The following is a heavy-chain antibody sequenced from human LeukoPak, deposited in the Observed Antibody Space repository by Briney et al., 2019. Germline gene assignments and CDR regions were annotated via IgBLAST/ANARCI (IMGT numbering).Heavy chain of an antibody. J-gene: IGHJ6*03. V-gene: IGHV4-39*07. Sequence: SETLSLTCTVSGDSIRTNNYYWGWVRQPPGEGLEWIGSISYGGATYYNPSLKSRVTISLDTSKRQFSLKLSSVTAADTAVYYCARVKGSGGHYYYYYMDVWGKGTTVTVSS. CDR2: ISYGGAT. CDR3: ARVKGSGGHYYYYYMDV. D-gene: IGHD3-10*01. CDR1: GDSIRTNNYY.